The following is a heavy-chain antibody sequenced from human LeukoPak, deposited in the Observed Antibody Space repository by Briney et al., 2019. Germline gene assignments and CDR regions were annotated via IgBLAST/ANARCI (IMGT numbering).Heavy chain of an antibody. J-gene: IGHJ3*02. Sequence: SETLSLTCTVSGGSISGDHWNWTRQPPGKGLEWIGYIYYSGGTNYNPSLKSRVTISIDTSKNQFSLKLTSVTAADTAVYYCARRNDFGIWGQGTMVTVSS. CDR3: ARRNDFGI. V-gene: IGHV4-59*08. CDR2: IYYSGGT. CDR1: GGSISGDH.